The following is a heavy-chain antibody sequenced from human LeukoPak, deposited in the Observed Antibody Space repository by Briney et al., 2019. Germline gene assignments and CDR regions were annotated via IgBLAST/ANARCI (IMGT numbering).Heavy chain of an antibody. V-gene: IGHV3-7*01. J-gene: IGHJ4*02. D-gene: IGHD6-6*01. CDR1: GFTFSSYW. CDR3: ARSRGSIAARPTLFDY. CDR2: IKQDGSEK. Sequence: PGGSLRLSCAASGFTFSSYWMSWVRQAPGKGLEWVANIKQDGSEKYYVDSVKGRFTISRGNAKNSLYLQMNSLRAEDTAVYYCARSRGSIAARPTLFDYWGQGTLVTVSS.